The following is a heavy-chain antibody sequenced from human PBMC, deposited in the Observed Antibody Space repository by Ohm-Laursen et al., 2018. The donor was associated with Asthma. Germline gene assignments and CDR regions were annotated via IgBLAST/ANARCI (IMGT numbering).Heavy chain of an antibody. Sequence: ASVKVSCKASGYTFTSYGISWVRQAPGQGLEWMGIINPSGGSTSYAQKFQGRVTMTRDTSTSTVYMELSSLRSEDTAVYYCARDQVHVAAAVGWYFDYWGQGTLVTVSS. CDR3: ARDQVHVAAAVGWYFDY. J-gene: IGHJ4*02. V-gene: IGHV1-46*03. D-gene: IGHD6-13*01. CDR1: GYTFTSYG. CDR2: INPSGGST.